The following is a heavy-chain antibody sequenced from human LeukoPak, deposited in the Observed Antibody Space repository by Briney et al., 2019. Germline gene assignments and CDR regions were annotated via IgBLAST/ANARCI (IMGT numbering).Heavy chain of an antibody. D-gene: IGHD6-6*01. CDR2: INHSGST. CDR3: ARVKAARPDY. J-gene: IGHJ4*02. CDR1: GYSISSGYY. Sequence: SETLSLTCTVSGYSISSGYYWGWIRPPPGKGLEWIGEINHSGSTNYNPSLKSRVTISVDTSKNQSSLKLSSVTAADTAVYYCARVKAARPDYWGQGTLVTVSS. V-gene: IGHV4-38-2*02.